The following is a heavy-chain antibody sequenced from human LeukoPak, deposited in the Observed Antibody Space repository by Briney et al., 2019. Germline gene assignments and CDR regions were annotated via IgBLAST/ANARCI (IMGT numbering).Heavy chain of an antibody. CDR3: ARDIRLRYCSGGSCYSGSYWYFDL. Sequence: GGSLRLSCAASGFTFSSYAMSWVRQAPGKGLEWVSAISGSGGSTYYADSVKGRFTISRDNSKNTLYLQMNSLRAEDTAVYYCARDIRLRYCSGGSCYSGSYWYFDLWGRGTLVTVSS. V-gene: IGHV3-23*01. D-gene: IGHD2-15*01. J-gene: IGHJ2*01. CDR1: GFTFSSYA. CDR2: ISGSGGST.